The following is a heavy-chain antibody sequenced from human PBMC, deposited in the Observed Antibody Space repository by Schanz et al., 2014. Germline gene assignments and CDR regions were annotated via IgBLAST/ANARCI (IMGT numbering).Heavy chain of an antibody. J-gene: IGHJ4*02. Sequence: EVQLVESGGALVQPGGSLRLSCVASGFTFSSYAMNWVRQAPGKGLEWVSRINSDGSTTIYADSVKGRFTISRDNAKNTLYLQMNSLRAEDTAVYYCVRDTDYHFDYWGQGTLVTVSS. D-gene: IGHD4-17*01. V-gene: IGHV3-74*01. CDR1: GFTFSSYA. CDR2: INSDGSTT. CDR3: VRDTDYHFDY.